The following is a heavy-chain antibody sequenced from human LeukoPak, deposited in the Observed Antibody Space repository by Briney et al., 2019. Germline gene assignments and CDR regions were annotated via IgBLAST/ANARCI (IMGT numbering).Heavy chain of an antibody. V-gene: IGHV3-53*01. CDR1: GFTVSTYS. J-gene: IGHJ4*02. Sequence: PGGPLRLSCAASGFTVSTYSMSWVRQAPGKGLEWVATFSSGGRTSYADSVKGRFTISRDTSQNTVFLQMNSLRGEDTALYYCASILYGWGQGTLVTVSS. CDR2: FSSGGRT. CDR3: ASILYG. D-gene: IGHD2-2*02.